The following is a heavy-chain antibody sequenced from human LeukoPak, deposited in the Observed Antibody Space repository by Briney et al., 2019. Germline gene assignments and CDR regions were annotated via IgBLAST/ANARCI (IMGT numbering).Heavy chain of an antibody. CDR1: GFTFSSYW. J-gene: IGHJ4*02. CDR2: IKQDGSEK. V-gene: IGHV3-7*01. D-gene: IGHD3-16*02. Sequence: GGSLRLSCAASGFTFSSYWMSWVRQAPGKGLEWVANIKQDGSEKYYVDSVKGRFTISRDNATNSLYLQMNSLRAEDTAVYYCARERGLYYDYVWGSYRPAHFDYWGQGTLVTVPS. CDR3: ARERGLYYDYVWGSYRPAHFDY.